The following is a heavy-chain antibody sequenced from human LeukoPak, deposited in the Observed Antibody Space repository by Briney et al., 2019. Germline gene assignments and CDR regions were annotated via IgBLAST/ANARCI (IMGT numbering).Heavy chain of an antibody. Sequence: ASVKVACKASGYTFTGYYMHWVRQAPGQGLEWMGRINPNSGGTNYAQKFQGRVTMTRDTSISTAYMELSRLRSDDTAVYYCARPEVQWLGQYEYFQHWGQGTLVTVSS. D-gene: IGHD6-19*01. CDR2: INPNSGGT. CDR3: ARPEVQWLGQYEYFQH. CDR1: GYTFTGYY. J-gene: IGHJ1*01. V-gene: IGHV1-2*06.